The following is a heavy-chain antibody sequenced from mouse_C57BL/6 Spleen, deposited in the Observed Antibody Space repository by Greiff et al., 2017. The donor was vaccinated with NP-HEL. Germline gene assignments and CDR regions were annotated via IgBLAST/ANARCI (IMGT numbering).Heavy chain of an antibody. D-gene: IGHD1-1*01. CDR1: GYTFTSYG. J-gene: IGHJ4*01. V-gene: IGHV1-81*01. Sequence: VQLQESGAELARPGASVKLSCKASGYTFTSYGISWVKQRTGQGLEWIGEIYPRSGNTYYNEKFKGKATLTADKSSSTAYMELRSLTSEDSAVYFCAKFIPYAMDYWGQGTSVTVSS. CDR3: AKFIPYAMDY. CDR2: IYPRSGNT.